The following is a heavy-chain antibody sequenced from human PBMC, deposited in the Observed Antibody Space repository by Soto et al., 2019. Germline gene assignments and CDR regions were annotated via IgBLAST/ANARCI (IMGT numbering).Heavy chain of an antibody. V-gene: IGHV4-61*01. D-gene: IGHD6-19*01. J-gene: IGHJ4*02. Sequence: SETLSLTCTVSGGSVSSGSYYWSWIRQPPGKGLEWIGYIYYSGSTNYNPSLKSRVTISVDTSKNQFSLKLSSVTAADTAVYYCARTGAGRYSSGLLPHNWGQGTLVTV. CDR2: IYYSGST. CDR1: GGSVSSGSYY. CDR3: ARTGAGRYSSGLLPHN.